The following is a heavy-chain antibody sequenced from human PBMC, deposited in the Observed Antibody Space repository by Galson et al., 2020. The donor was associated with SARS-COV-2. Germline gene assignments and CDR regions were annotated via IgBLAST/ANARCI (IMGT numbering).Heavy chain of an antibody. Sequence: GESLKISCVASGFSVSNKYMSWVRQAPGKGLEWVSVIYYDGSTNYADSVKGRFTVSRDTSKNMVYLQMNSMRLEDTAINYCVRDDGVSPYDYWGQGTLVTVSS. CDR1: GFSVSNKY. CDR2: IYYDGST. J-gene: IGHJ4*02. D-gene: IGHD3-16*01. CDR3: VRDDGVSPYDY. V-gene: IGHV3-66*01.